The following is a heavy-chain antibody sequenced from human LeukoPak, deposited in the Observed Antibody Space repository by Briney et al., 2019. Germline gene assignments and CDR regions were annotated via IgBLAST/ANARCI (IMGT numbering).Heavy chain of an antibody. J-gene: IGHJ4*02. CDR1: GGSISSYY. D-gene: IGHD6-13*01. CDR2: IYTSGSP. Sequence: SETLSLTCTVSGGSISSYYWSWIRQPARKGPEWIGRIYTSGSPNYNPPLKSRVTMSVDTSKNQFSLKLSSVTAADTAVYYCARIDSSSLDYWGQGTLVTVSS. V-gene: IGHV4-4*07. CDR3: ARIDSSSLDY.